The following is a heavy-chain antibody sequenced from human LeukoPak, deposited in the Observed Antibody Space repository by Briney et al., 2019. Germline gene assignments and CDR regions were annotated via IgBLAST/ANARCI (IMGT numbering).Heavy chain of an antibody. CDR3: ARDGSGSHYGDYYYYMDV. D-gene: IGHD1-26*01. CDR1: GGTFSSYA. CDR2: ITPIFGTA. V-gene: IGHV1-69*05. Sequence: SVKVSCKASGGTFSSYAISWVRQAPGQGLEWMGGITPIFGTANYAQKFQGRVTITTDESTSTAYMELSSLRSEDTAVYYCARDGSGSHYGDYYYYMDVWGKGTTVTVSS. J-gene: IGHJ6*03.